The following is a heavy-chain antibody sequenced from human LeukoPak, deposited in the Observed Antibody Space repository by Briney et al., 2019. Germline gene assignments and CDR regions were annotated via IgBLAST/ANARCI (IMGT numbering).Heavy chain of an antibody. CDR1: GFTFSSYS. J-gene: IGHJ4*02. D-gene: IGHD3-22*01. Sequence: GSLRLSCAASGFTFSSYSMNWVRQAPGKGLEWVSSISSSSSDIYYADSVKGRFTISRDNAKNSLYLQMNSLRAEDTAVYYCARGGYDRSGYSFDYWGQGNLVTVSS. CDR3: ARGGYDRSGYSFDY. CDR2: ISSSSSDI. V-gene: IGHV3-21*01.